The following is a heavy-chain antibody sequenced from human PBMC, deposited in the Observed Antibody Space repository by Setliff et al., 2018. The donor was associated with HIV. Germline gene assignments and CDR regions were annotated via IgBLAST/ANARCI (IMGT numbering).Heavy chain of an antibody. Sequence: SETLSLTCTVSGHSITSDYQWGWIRQPPGKGLEWIGSIYHSGSTYYNPSLKSRVTRSVDTTKSQFSLKLISVTAADTAVFYCVRVDYGDYDFDYWGQGTLVTVSS. J-gene: IGHJ4*02. CDR3: VRVDYGDYDFDY. V-gene: IGHV4-38-2*02. CDR2: IYHSGST. CDR1: GHSITSDYQ. D-gene: IGHD4-17*01.